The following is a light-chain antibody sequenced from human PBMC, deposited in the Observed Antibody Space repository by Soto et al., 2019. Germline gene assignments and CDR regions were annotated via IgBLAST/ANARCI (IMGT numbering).Light chain of an antibody. J-gene: IGKJ3*01. CDR1: QTINNRY. CDR3: QQFASSPGFT. Sequence: EIVLTQSPGTLSLSPGERATLSCRASQTINNRYLAWYQQKPGQAPRLLIYGASSRATGIPDRFSGSGSGTDFTLTISSLEPEDFAVYYCQQFASSPGFTFGPVTKVDMK. CDR2: GAS. V-gene: IGKV3-20*01.